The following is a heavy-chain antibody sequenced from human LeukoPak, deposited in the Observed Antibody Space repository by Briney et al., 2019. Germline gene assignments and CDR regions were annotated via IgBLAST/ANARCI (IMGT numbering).Heavy chain of an antibody. D-gene: IGHD5-12*01. J-gene: IGHJ4*02. CDR1: GFTFSSYS. CDR3: AKRNSGWLRG. V-gene: IGHV3-23*01. Sequence: GGSLRLSCAASGFTFSSYSMNWVRQAPGKGLEWVSAISGSGGSTYYADSVKGRFTISRDNSKNTLYLQMNSLRAEDTAVYYCAKRNSGWLRGWGQGTLVTVSS. CDR2: ISGSGGST.